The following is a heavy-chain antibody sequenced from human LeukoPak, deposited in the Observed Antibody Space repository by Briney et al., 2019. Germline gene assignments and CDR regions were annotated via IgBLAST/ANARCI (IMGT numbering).Heavy chain of an antibody. CDR1: GFTFSDAW. CDR2: IKSKTDGGTT. D-gene: IGHD2-15*01. CDR3: TTAPLLSANYYYYGMDV. V-gene: IGHV3-15*01. Sequence: AGGSLRLSCAASGFTFSDAWMNWVRQAPGKGLEWVGRIKSKTDGGTTDYAAPVKGRFTISRDDSKNTLYLQTNSLKTEDTAVYYCTTAPLLSANYYYYGMDVWGQGTTVTVSS. J-gene: IGHJ6*02.